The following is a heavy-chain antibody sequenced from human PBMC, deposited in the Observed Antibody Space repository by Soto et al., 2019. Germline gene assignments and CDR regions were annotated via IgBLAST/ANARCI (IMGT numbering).Heavy chain of an antibody. CDR3: ADSPSDAGYDRYFDS. Sequence: QITLKESGPTLVKPTQTLTLTCTFSGFSLTTSGVGVGWIRQPPGKALEWLALVYWDDDVRYSPSLKNRLTITKDTSKNQVVLTLTNMDPVDTATYYCADSPSDAGYDRYFDSWGQGTLVTVSS. CDR2: VYWDDDV. CDR1: GFSLTTSGVG. J-gene: IGHJ4*02. D-gene: IGHD5-12*01. V-gene: IGHV2-5*02.